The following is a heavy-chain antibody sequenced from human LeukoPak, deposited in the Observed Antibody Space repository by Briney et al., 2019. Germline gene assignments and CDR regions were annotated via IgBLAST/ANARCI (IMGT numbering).Heavy chain of an antibody. D-gene: IGHD4-11*01. CDR1: GGTFSSYA. Sequence: SVKVSCKASGGTFSSYAISWVRQAPGQGLEWMGRIIPILGIANYAQKFQGRVTITADKSTSTAYMELSSLRSEDTAVYYCASGGGGYSRDDAFVIWGQGTMVTVSS. CDR3: ASGGGGYSRDDAFVI. V-gene: IGHV1-69*04. J-gene: IGHJ3*02. CDR2: IIPILGIA.